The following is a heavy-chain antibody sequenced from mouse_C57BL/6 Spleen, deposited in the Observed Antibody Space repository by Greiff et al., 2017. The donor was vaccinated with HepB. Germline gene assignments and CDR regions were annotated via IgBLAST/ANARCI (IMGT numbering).Heavy chain of an antibody. CDR1: GYTFTSYW. CDR2: IYPSDSET. D-gene: IGHD2-5*01. J-gene: IGHJ3*01. Sequence: QVQLQQPGAELVRPGSSVKLSCKASGYTFTSYWMDWVKQRPGQGLEWIGNIYPSDSETHYNQKFKDKATLTVDKSSSTAYMQLSSLTSEDSAVYYCARNYYSNLRGWFAYWGQGTLVTVSA. CDR3: ARNYYSNLRGWFAY. V-gene: IGHV1-61*01.